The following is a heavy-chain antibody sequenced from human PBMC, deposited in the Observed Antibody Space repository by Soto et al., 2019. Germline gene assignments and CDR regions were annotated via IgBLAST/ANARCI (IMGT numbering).Heavy chain of an antibody. D-gene: IGHD6-19*01. V-gene: IGHV4-34*01. CDR3: AAGSGWYEYFDY. J-gene: IGHJ4*02. CDR1: GGSFSGNY. Sequence: QVQLQQWGAGLLKPSETLSLACAVYGGSFSGNYWSWIRQPPGKGLEWIGEIDHSGSTNYNPSLKSRVAMSVDTSKNHFSLKVISVTAADTAVYYWAAGSGWYEYFDYWGQGSLVTVSS. CDR2: IDHSGST.